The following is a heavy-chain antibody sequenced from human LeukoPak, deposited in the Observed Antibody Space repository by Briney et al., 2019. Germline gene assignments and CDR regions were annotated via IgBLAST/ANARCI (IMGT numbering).Heavy chain of an antibody. CDR3: ARVHPRAGDAFDI. V-gene: IGHV1-69*01. Sequence: SVKVSCKASGGTFSSYAISWVRQAPGQGLEWMGGIIPIFGTVNYAQKFQGRVTITADESTSTAYMELSSLRSEDTAVYYCARVHPRAGDAFDIWGQGTMVTVSS. CDR1: GGTFSSYA. J-gene: IGHJ3*02. D-gene: IGHD5-24*01. CDR2: IIPIFGTV.